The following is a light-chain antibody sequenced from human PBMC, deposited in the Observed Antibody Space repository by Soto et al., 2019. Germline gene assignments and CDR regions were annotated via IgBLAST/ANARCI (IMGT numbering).Light chain of an antibody. CDR3: QQTYITPQT. CDR2: TAS. V-gene: IGKV1-39*01. Sequence: DTQMTQSPTSLSASVGDRVTITCRASQTIANYLNWYQQKPGKAPKLLIYTASSLQSGVPSRFSGSRSGTDFTLTISSLQPEDFATYFCQQTYITPQTFGQGTKVEV. J-gene: IGKJ1*01. CDR1: QTIANY.